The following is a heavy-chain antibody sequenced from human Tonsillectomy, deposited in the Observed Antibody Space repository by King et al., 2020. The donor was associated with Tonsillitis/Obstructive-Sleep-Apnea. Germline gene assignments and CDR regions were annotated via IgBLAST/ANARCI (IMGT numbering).Heavy chain of an antibody. D-gene: IGHD3-3*01. CDR2: INAGNGNT. J-gene: IGHJ5*02. CDR3: ARGADFWSGRIGVGDWFDP. V-gene: IGHV1-3*01. Sequence: QLVQSGTEVKKPGASVKVSCKASGYTFTSYAMHWVRQAPGQRLEWMGWINAGNGNTKYSQKFQGRVTITRDTSASTAYMELSSLRSEDTAVYYCARGADFWSGRIGVGDWFDPWGQGTLVTVSS. CDR1: GYTFTSYA.